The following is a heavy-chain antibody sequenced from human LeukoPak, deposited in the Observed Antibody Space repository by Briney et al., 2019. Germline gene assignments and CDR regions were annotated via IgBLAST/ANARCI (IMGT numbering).Heavy chain of an antibody. V-gene: IGHV5-51*01. Sequence: GESLKISCRVSGYNFNTYWIGWVRQMPGKGLEWMGIIYPGDSDTTYSPSFQGQVTISADKSISTAYPQWSSLKASDTAIYYCARRGYSGYDFDYWGQGTLVTVSS. CDR2: IYPGDSDT. CDR1: GYNFNTYW. J-gene: IGHJ4*02. D-gene: IGHD5-12*01. CDR3: ARRGYSGYDFDY.